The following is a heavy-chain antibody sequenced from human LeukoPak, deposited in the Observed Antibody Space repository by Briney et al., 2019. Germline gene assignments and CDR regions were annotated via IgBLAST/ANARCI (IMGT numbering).Heavy chain of an antibody. V-gene: IGHV3-49*04. J-gene: IGHJ4*02. CDR2: SRSKAYGGTT. D-gene: IGHD6-19*01. Sequence: SGGSLRLSCTASGFTFWDYAMNWVREAPGEGGEGGGFSRSKAYGGTTEYAASVKGRFTISRDDSKNIAYLQMNSLKTEDTAVYYCGSGSGWYSPDYWGQGTLVTVSS. CDR3: GSGSGWYSPDY. CDR1: GFTFWDYA.